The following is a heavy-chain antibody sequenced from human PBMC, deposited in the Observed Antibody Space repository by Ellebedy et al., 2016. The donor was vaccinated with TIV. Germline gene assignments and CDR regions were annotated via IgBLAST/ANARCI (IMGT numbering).Heavy chain of an antibody. J-gene: IGHJ4*02. Sequence: GESLKISXSPSELTIVYSWGTWVRQAPGKGLEWVANINEDGSETFYVDSVKGRFTVSRDNSKNTLYLQMNSLRAEDTAIYYCARLARQSDYWGQGTLVTVSS. CDR2: INEDGSET. V-gene: IGHV3-7*01. CDR1: ELTIVYSW. CDR3: ARLARQSDY.